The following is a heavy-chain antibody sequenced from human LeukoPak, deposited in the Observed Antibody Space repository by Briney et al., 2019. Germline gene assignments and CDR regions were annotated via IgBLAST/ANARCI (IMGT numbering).Heavy chain of an antibody. CDR3: ATSAAVTTPGTFDY. J-gene: IGHJ4*02. CDR2: IYYNGIS. D-gene: IGHD2-2*01. V-gene: IGHV4-59*01. CDR1: GGSISGYY. Sequence: SETLSLTCTVSGGSISGYYWSWIRQPPGKGLEWIAYIYYNGISNYNPSLKSRVIISVDSSKNQFSLKLTSVTAADTAVYYCATSAAVTTPGTFDYWGQGTLVTVSS.